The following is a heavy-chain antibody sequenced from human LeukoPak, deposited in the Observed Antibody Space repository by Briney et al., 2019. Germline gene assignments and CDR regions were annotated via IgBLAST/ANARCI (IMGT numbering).Heavy chain of an antibody. CDR1: GYTFTSYG. CDR2: TSAYDGNT. V-gene: IGHV1-18*04. CDR3: ARDAMVRGTFDY. D-gene: IGHD3-10*01. Sequence: ASVKVSCKASGYTFTSYGISWVRQAPGQGLEWMGWTSAYDGNTNYAQKLQGRVTMTTDTSTSTAYMELRSLRSDDTAVYYCARDAMVRGTFDYWGQGTLVTVSS. J-gene: IGHJ4*02.